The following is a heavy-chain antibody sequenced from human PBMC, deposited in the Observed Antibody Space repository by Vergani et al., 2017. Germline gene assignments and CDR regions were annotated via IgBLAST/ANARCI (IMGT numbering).Heavy chain of an antibody. V-gene: IGHV3-23*04. CDR1: GFSLSENV. Sequence: EVQLVESGGRLVQPGGSLRLSCAASGFSLSENVMAWVRQSPGKGLEWVAAIGGRGDRSEYADSVKGRFTITRDRSKNRLFLQINSLRDDDTAVYFCAKDRFSGELRGLVYYMDVWGKGTTVTVSS. J-gene: IGHJ6*03. CDR3: AKDRFSGELRGLVYYMDV. CDR2: IGGRGDRS. D-gene: IGHD1-26*01.